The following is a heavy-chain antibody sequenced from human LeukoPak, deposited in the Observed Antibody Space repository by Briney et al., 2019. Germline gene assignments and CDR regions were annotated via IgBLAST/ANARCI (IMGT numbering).Heavy chain of an antibody. D-gene: IGHD3-22*01. J-gene: IGHJ4*02. CDR1: GFTFSSYA. V-gene: IGHV3-23*01. Sequence: GGSLRLSCAASGFTFSSYAMSWVRQAPGKGLEWVSAISGSGGSTYYADSVKGRFTISRDNSKNTLYLQMNSLRAEDTAVYYCARAPDYYDSSGYYWGQGTLVTVSS. CDR3: ARAPDYYDSSGYY. CDR2: ISGSGGST.